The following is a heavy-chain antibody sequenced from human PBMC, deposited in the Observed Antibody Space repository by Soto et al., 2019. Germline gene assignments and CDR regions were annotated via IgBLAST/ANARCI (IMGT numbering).Heavy chain of an antibody. V-gene: IGHV5-51*01. CDR2: IYPGDSDT. D-gene: IGHD5-12*01. CDR3: ARKASGYDFQYYFDY. Sequence: GESLKISCTGSGYRFTSYWIGWVRQLPGKGLEWMGIIYPGDSDTRYSPSFQGQVTISAVKSISTAYLQWSSLKASDTAMYYCARKASGYDFQYYFDYWGQGTLVTVSS. CDR1: GYRFTSYW. J-gene: IGHJ4*02.